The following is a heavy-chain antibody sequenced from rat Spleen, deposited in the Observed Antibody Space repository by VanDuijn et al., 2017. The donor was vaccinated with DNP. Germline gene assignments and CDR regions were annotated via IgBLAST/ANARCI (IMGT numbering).Heavy chain of an antibody. CDR2: MWSTGGT. CDR1: GLLLTSDS. D-gene: IGHD1-11*01. Sequence: QVQLKESGPGLVQPSQTLSLTCTVSGLLLTSDSVSWIRQPPGKGLEWMGVMWSTGGTYYNSAIKSRLSISRDTSKSQVFLKMNSLQPEDTGTYYCARHRGGAFAGYFDFWGPGTMVTVSS. J-gene: IGHJ1*01. CDR3: ARHRGGAFAGYFDF. V-gene: IGHV2-47*01.